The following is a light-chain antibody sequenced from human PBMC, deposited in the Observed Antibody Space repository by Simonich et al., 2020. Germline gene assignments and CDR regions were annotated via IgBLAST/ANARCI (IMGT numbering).Light chain of an antibody. CDR1: QGISSY. CDR2: AAS. CDR3: QQYYSYPRT. J-gene: IGKJ1*01. Sequence: AIRMTQSPSSLSASTGDRVTITCRASQGISSYLAWYQQKPGNTPKLRIYAASTLQSGVPARFSGSGSGTDFTLTISCLQSEDFATYYCQQYYSYPRTFGQGTKVEIK. V-gene: IGKV1-8*01.